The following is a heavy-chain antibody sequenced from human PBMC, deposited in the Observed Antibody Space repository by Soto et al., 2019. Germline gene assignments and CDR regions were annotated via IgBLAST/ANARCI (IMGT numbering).Heavy chain of an antibody. Sequence: GASVKVSCKASGYTFTSYYMHWVRQAPGQGLEWMGIINPSGGSTSYAQKFQGRVTMTRDTSTSTVYMELSSLRSEDTAVYYCATPASSGEGQYYYYGMDVWGQGTTVTVSS. CDR2: INPSGGST. V-gene: IGHV1-46*01. J-gene: IGHJ6*02. CDR3: ATPASSGEGQYYYYGMDV. CDR1: GYTFTSYY. D-gene: IGHD2-15*01.